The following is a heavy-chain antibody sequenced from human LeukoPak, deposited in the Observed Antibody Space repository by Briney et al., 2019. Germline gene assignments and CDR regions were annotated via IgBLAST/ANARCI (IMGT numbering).Heavy chain of an antibody. CDR1: GFIFSSYS. V-gene: IGHV3-21*01. J-gene: IGHJ4*02. Sequence: GGSLRLSCVVSGFIFSSYSINWVRQAPGKGLEWVSSITSSSTYIYYADSVKGRFTISRDNAKNSLYLQMDSLRAEDTAVYYCARDGYSSSSLDYWGPGTLVTVSS. CDR3: ARDGYSSSSLDY. D-gene: IGHD6-19*01. CDR2: ITSSSTYI.